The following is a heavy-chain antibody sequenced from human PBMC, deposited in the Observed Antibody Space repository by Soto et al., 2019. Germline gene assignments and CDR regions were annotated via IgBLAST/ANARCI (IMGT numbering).Heavy chain of an antibody. CDR3: SRGRPPRY. J-gene: IGHJ4*02. CDR2: IDHSGSV. CDR1: DESFSGYY. V-gene: IGHV4-34*01. Sequence: SETLSLTCVVYDESFSGYYWRWFRQSPGKGLEWIGDIDHSGSVHYDPSLKSRLTISVDTSKNHFSPSLSAVTAADAGTYFCSRGRPPRYWGQGTLVTVSS.